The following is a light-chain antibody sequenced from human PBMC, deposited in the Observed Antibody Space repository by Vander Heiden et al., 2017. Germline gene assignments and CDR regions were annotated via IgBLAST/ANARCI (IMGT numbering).Light chain of an antibody. V-gene: IGKV1-9*01. CDR2: GAS. J-gene: IGKJ3*01. CDR3: QQLDNYPFT. Sequence: DIQLAQSPAFLSASVGDRVTITCRASLDVGRFLAWYQQKPGKVPKLLIFGASSLQSGVPSRFSASGSGTEFSLTISSLQPEDFGTYYCQQLDNYPFTFGHGTTVDIK. CDR1: LDVGRF.